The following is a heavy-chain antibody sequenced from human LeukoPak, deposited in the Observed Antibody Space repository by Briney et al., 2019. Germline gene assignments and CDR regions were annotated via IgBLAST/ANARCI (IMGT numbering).Heavy chain of an antibody. CDR1: GFTFSSYS. D-gene: IGHD3-10*01. CDR3: ARGEYYDSRYDMDV. CDR2: ISSSSNTI. J-gene: IGHJ6*02. Sequence: PGGSLRLSCAASGFTFSSYSMNWVRQAPGKGLEWLSSISSSSNTIHYADSVKGRFTSSRDNAKNSLYLQMNSLRDEDTAVYYCARGEYYDSRYDMDVWGQGTTVAVSS. V-gene: IGHV3-48*02.